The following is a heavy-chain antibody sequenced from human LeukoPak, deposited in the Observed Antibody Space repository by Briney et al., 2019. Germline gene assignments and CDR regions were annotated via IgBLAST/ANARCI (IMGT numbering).Heavy chain of an antibody. CDR2: MSYDGSNK. CDR3: AKGVGATISD. D-gene: IGHD1-26*01. V-gene: IGHV3-30*18. J-gene: IGHJ4*02. CDR1: GFTFSSYG. Sequence: GGSLRLSCAASGFTFSSYGMHWVRQAPGKGLEWVAVMSYDGSNKYYADSVKGRFTISRDNSKNTLYLQMNSLRAEDTAVYYCAKGVGATISDWGQGTLVTVSS.